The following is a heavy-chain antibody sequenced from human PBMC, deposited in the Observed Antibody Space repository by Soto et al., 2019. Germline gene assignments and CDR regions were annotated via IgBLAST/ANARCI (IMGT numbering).Heavy chain of an antibody. V-gene: IGHV3-23*01. CDR1: GFTFSSYA. CDR3: AKADASGYNSLLFDY. J-gene: IGHJ4*02. D-gene: IGHD3-22*01. Sequence: HPGGSLRLSCAASGFTFSSYAMTWVRLTPEKALEWVSTISGSGDNTYYADSVKGRFTISRDNSKNTVYVQMNSLRADDTAKYYCAKADASGYNSLLFDYWGQGILVTVSS. CDR2: ISGSGDNT.